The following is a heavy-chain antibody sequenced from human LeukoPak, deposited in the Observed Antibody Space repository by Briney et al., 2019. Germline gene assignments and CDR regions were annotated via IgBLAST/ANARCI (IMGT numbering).Heavy chain of an antibody. CDR2: MNPNSGNT. V-gene: IGHV1-8*03. CDR3: ARLLDRVAGTPDAFDI. J-gene: IGHJ3*02. Sequence: GASVKVSCKASGYTFTSYDINWVRQAPGQGLEWMGWMNPNSGNTDYAQKFQGRVTITRNTSISTAYMELSSLRSEDTAVYYCARLLDRVAGTPDAFDIWGQGTMVTVSS. D-gene: IGHD6-19*01. CDR1: GYTFTSYD.